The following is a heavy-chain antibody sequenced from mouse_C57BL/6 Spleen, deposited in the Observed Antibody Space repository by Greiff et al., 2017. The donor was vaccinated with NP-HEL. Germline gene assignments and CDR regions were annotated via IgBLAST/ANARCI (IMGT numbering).Heavy chain of an antibody. Sequence: EVMLVESGGGLAKPGGSLKLSCAASGFTFSDYGMHWVRQAPEKGLEWVAYISSGSSTIYYADTVKGRFTISRDNAKNTLFLQMTSLRSEDTAMYYYARPTAQATYYFDYWGQGTTLTVSS. J-gene: IGHJ2*01. CDR1: GFTFSDYG. CDR2: ISSGSSTI. CDR3: ARPTAQATYYFDY. V-gene: IGHV5-17*01. D-gene: IGHD3-2*02.